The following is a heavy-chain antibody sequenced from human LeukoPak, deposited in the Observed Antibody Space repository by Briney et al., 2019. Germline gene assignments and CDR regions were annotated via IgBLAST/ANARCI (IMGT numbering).Heavy chain of an antibody. J-gene: IGHJ4*02. CDR1: GGTFSSNA. V-gene: IGHV1-69*13. D-gene: IGHD3-22*01. CDR2: IIPFFGTA. Sequence: GSSVKVSCKASGGTFSSNAISWVRQAPGQGLEWMGGIIPFFGTANYAQKFQGRVTITADESTSTAYMELSSLRSEDTAVYYCARGANYYDSSGYYYNYWGQGTLVTVSS. CDR3: ARGANYYDSSGYYYNY.